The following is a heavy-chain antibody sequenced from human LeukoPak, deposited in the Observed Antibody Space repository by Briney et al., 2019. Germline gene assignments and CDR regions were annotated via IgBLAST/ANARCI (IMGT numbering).Heavy chain of an antibody. CDR2: ISSSGSTI. V-gene: IGHV3-11*01. CDR1: GFTFSDYY. J-gene: IGHJ6*03. D-gene: IGHD3-10*01. Sequence: PGGSLRLSCAASGFTFSDYYMSWIRQAPGKGLEWVSYISSSGSTIYYADSVKGRFTISRDNAKNSLYLQMNSLRAEDTAVYYCAKGTVWFGGPYYYYYMDVWGKGTTVTISS. CDR3: AKGTVWFGGPYYYYYMDV.